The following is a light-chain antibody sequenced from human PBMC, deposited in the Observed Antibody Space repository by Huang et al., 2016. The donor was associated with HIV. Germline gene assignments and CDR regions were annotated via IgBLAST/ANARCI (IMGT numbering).Light chain of an antibody. CDR3: QQYNNWPRGT. V-gene: IGKV3-15*01. CDR2: GAS. CDR1: QSVSSN. Sequence: EIEMTQSPVTLSVSPGERATLSCRASQSVSSNLAWYQQKPGQAPRLLSYGASTRATGIPARFSGSGSGTEFTLTISSLQSEDFAVYYCQQYNNWPRGTFGQGTKVDIK. J-gene: IGKJ1*01.